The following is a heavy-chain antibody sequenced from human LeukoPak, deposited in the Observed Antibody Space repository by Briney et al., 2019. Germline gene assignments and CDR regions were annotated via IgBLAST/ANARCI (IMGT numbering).Heavy chain of an antibody. CDR2: IKQDGSEK. J-gene: IGHJ4*02. Sequence: GGSLRLSCAASGFTFSSYWMSWVRQAPGKGLEWVANIKQDGSEKYYVDSVKGRFAISRDNAKNSLYLQMNSLRAEDTAVYYCARDPTYYLRYGHFESWGQGILVTVSS. D-gene: IGHD4-17*01. CDR1: GFTFSSYW. CDR3: ARDPTYYLRYGHFES. V-gene: IGHV3-7*01.